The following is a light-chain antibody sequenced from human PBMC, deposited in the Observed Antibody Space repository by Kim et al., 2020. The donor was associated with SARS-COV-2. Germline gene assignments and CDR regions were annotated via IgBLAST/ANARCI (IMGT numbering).Light chain of an antibody. J-gene: IGLJ3*02. Sequence: QSVLTQPPSASGTPGQRVTISCSGSSSNIESNTVNWYQQLPGTAPKLLIYSNNQRPSGVPDRFSGSKSGTSASLAISGLQSEDEADYYCAAWDDSLNGLWVFGGGTQLTVL. CDR3: AAWDDSLNGLWV. CDR2: SNN. V-gene: IGLV1-44*01. CDR1: SSNIESNT.